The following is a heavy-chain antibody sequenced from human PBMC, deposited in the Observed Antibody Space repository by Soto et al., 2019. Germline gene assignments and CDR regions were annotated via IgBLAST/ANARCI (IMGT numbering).Heavy chain of an antibody. CDR2: IYYSGST. D-gene: IGHD1-26*01. CDR3: ARDRGSRSYAMDV. V-gene: IGHV4-59*01. J-gene: IGHJ6*02. Sequence: ASETLSLTCTVADDSISDYYWSWIRQPPGKGLEWIGNIYYSGSTNYNPSLKSRVTISVDTSKNQFSLKLTSVTAADTAVYYCARDRGSRSYAMDVWGQGTTVTVSS. CDR1: DDSISDYY.